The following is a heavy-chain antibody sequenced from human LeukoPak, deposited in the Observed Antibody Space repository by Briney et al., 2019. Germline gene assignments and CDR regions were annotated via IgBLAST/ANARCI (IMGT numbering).Heavy chain of an antibody. CDR3: ARARSPSSGYLLRDHNWFDP. CDR1: GYTFTSYD. V-gene: IGHV1-8*03. D-gene: IGHD3-22*01. Sequence: ASVKVSCKASGYTFTSYDINWVRQATGQGLEWMGGMNPNSGNTGYAQKFQGRVTITRNTSISTAYMELSSLRSEDTAVYYCARARSPSSGYLLRDHNWFDPWGQGTLVTVSS. J-gene: IGHJ5*02. CDR2: MNPNSGNT.